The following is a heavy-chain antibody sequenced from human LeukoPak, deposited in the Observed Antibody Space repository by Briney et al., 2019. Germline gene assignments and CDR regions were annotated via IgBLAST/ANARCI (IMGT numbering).Heavy chain of an antibody. J-gene: IGHJ3*02. CDR2: IKTDGSRT. CDR3: AREGYEDAFDI. CDR1: GFTFSSYW. V-gene: IGHV3-74*01. Sequence: GGSLRLSCAASGFTFSSYWMHWVRQVPGKGLGWVSRIKTDGSRTSYADSVKGRFTISRDNGKNTLYLQMNSLRAEDTAVYYCAREGYEDAFDIWGQGTMVTVSS. D-gene: IGHD3-3*01.